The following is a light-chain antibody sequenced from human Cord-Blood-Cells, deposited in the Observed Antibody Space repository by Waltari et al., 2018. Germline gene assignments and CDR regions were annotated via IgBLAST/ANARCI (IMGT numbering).Light chain of an antibody. CDR3: QPYGSSPLT. J-gene: IGKJ1*01. CDR1: QSVSSSY. Sequence: EIVLTQSPGTLSLSPGERATLPCRASQSVSSSYLPWYQQKPGQGPRLLIYGAPSRATGIPDRFSDRGSGTDFTITISRLETEDFAVYDCQPYGSSPLTFGQGTKVEIK. CDR2: GAP. V-gene: IGKV3-20*01.